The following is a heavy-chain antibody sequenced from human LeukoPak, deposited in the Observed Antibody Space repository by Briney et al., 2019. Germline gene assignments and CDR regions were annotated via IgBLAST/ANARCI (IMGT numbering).Heavy chain of an antibody. V-gene: IGHV4-4*07. Sequence: SETLSLTCTVSGGSISSYYWSWIRQPAGKGLEWIGRIYTSGSTNYNPSLKSRVTISVDKSKNQFSLKLSSVTAADTAVYFCVRDHSGNYLGFDYWGQGALVTVSS. CDR2: IYTSGST. J-gene: IGHJ4*02. CDR3: VRDHSGNYLGFDY. D-gene: IGHD1-26*01. CDR1: GGSISSYY.